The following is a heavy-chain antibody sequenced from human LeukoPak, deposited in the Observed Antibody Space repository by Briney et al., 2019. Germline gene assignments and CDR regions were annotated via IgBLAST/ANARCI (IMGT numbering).Heavy chain of an antibody. Sequence: SETLSLTCSVSGGSISPYFWSWIRQPAGKGLEWIGRIYSTGSSTYNSSLESRVTMSVDKYKNQLSLNLTSVTAADTAVYYCARVAVATTYFDYWGQGTLVTVSS. V-gene: IGHV4-4*07. J-gene: IGHJ4*02. CDR3: ARVAVATTYFDY. D-gene: IGHD5-12*01. CDR1: GGSISPYF. CDR2: IYSTGSS.